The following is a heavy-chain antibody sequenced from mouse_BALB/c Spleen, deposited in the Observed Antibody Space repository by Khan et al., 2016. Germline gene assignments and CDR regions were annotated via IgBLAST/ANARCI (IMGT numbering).Heavy chain of an antibody. V-gene: IGHV5-4*02. CDR1: GFTFSDYY. J-gene: IGHJ4*01. CDR3: ARDTMTQGYSIDC. Sequence: EVELVESGGGLVKPGGSLKLSCAATGFTFSDYYMYWVRQTPEKRLEWVATISDGSTYTYYLDSVKGRFTIPRDDAKNNLYLQMTSLNSEDTALYYCARDTMTQGYSIDCWGQGTSVTVSS. CDR2: ISDGSTYT. D-gene: IGHD2-4*01.